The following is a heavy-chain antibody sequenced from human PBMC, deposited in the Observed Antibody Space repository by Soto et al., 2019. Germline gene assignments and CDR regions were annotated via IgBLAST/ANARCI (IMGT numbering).Heavy chain of an antibody. J-gene: IGHJ4*02. D-gene: IGHD3-3*01. Sequence: SETLSLTCTVSGGSISSGGYYWSWIRQHPGKGLEWIGYIYYSGSTYYNPSLKSRVTISVDTSKNQFSLKLSSVTAADTAVYYCARGWDPYDFWSGYALDYWGQGTLVTVSS. V-gene: IGHV4-31*03. CDR1: GGSISSGGYY. CDR3: ARGWDPYDFWSGYALDY. CDR2: IYYSGST.